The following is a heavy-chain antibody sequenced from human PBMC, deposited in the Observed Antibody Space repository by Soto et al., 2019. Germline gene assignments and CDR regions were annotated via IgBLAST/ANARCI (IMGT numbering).Heavy chain of an antibody. CDR3: TTAYLEPETYYYYYYMDV. Sequence: GGSLRLSCAASGFTFSNAWMSWVRQAPGKGLEWVGRIKSKTDGGTTDYAAPVKGRFTISRDDSKNTLYLQMNSLKTEDTAVYYCTTAYLEPETYYYYYYMDVWGKGTTVTVSS. CDR2: IKSKTDGGTT. CDR1: GFTFSNAW. J-gene: IGHJ6*03. D-gene: IGHD1-1*01. V-gene: IGHV3-15*01.